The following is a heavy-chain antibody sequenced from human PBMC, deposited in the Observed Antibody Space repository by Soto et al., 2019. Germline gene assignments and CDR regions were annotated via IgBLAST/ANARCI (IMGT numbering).Heavy chain of an antibody. J-gene: IGHJ4*02. CDR3: ARDYYKYYDSSGYYRSPAY. CDR2: ISFDGRNT. CDR1: GFTFSNYG. V-gene: IGHV3-30*03. Sequence: GGSLRLSCAASGFTFSNYGMHWVRQAPGKGLEWVVVISFDGRNTYYADSVKGRFTISRDNSRNTLFLQMNSLRAEDTAVYYCARDYYKYYDSSGYYRSPAYWGQGTLVTVSS. D-gene: IGHD3-22*01.